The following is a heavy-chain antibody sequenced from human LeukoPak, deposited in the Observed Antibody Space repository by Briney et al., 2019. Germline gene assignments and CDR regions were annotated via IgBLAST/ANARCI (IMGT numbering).Heavy chain of an antibody. CDR3: ARGRGGYNMPPGY. D-gene: IGHD5-24*01. J-gene: IGHJ4*02. Sequence: SETLSLTCAVYGGSFSGYYWSWIRQPPGKGLEWIGEINHSGSTNYNPSLKSRVTISVDTSKNQSSLKLSSVTAADTAVYYCARGRGGYNMPPGYWGQGTLVTVSS. CDR1: GGSFSGYY. CDR2: INHSGST. V-gene: IGHV4-34*01.